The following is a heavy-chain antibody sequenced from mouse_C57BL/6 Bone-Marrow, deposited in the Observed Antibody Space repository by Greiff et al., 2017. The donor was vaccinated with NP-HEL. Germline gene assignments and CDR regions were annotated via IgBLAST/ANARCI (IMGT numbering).Heavy chain of an antibody. Sequence: QVQLKQSGPELVKPGASVKISCKASGYAFSSSWMNWVKQRPGKGLEWIGRIYPGDGDTNYNGKFKGKATLTADNSSSTAYMQLSSLTSEDSAVYFCAEDYYGSRRFAYWGRGTLVTVSA. V-gene: IGHV1-82*01. J-gene: IGHJ3*01. CDR2: IYPGDGDT. D-gene: IGHD1-1*01. CDR1: GYAFSSSW. CDR3: AEDYYGSRRFAY.